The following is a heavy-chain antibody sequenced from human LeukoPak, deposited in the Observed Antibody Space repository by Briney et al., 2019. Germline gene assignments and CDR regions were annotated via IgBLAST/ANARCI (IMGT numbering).Heavy chain of an antibody. CDR1: GFTFSSYA. J-gene: IGHJ3*02. V-gene: IGHV3-23*01. D-gene: IGHD3-3*01. CDR2: ISGSGGST. Sequence: GGSLRLSCAASGFTFSSYAMSWVRQAPGKGLEWVSAISGSGGSTYYADSVKGRFTISRDNSKNTLYLQMNSLRAEDSAVYYCAKDPGFWSGYAPRDAFDIWGQGTMVTVSS. CDR3: AKDPGFWSGYAPRDAFDI.